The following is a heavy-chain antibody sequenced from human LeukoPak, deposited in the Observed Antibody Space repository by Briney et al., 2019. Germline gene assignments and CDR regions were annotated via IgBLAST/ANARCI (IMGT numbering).Heavy chain of an antibody. Sequence: GGSLRLSCAASGFTLSTYWMSWVRQAPGKGLEWVANIKQDGSEKIHVDSVKGRFTISRDNAKNSLYLQMNSLRAEDTAVYYCARARYTSGWETLDYWGQGTLVTVSS. D-gene: IGHD6-19*01. CDR1: GFTLSTYW. J-gene: IGHJ4*02. CDR3: ARARYTSGWETLDY. V-gene: IGHV3-7*02. CDR2: IKQDGSEK.